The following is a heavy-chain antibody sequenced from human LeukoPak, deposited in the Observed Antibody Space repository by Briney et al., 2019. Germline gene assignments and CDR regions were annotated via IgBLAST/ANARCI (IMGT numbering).Heavy chain of an antibody. D-gene: IGHD1-26*01. CDR3: ARKGLGGELGGFDC. J-gene: IGHJ4*02. Sequence: RGSLRLSCAASGFTFSSYWTGWVRQAPGKVLEWVASINQDGSEKYYVDFVKGRFTISRDNAKGSLYLQMNSLRAEDTALYYCARKGLGGELGGFDCWGQGTLVTVSS. CDR1: GFTFSSYW. CDR2: INQDGSEK. V-gene: IGHV3-7*03.